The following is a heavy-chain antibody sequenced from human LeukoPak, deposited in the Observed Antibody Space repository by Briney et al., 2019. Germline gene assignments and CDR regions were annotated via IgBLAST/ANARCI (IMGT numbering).Heavy chain of an antibody. CDR1: GFTFSSFS. Sequence: GGSLRLSCVASGFTFSSFSMNWVRQAPGKGLEWISYISASSSTMYYADSVKGRFTISRDNAKNSLSLQINSLRDEDTAVFYCARDASTDYFDYWGQGTLVTVSS. J-gene: IGHJ4*02. V-gene: IGHV3-48*02. CDR3: ARDASTDYFDY. D-gene: IGHD2-2*01. CDR2: ISASSSTM.